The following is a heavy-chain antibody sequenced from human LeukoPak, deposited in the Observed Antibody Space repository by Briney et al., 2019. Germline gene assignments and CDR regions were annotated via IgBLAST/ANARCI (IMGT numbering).Heavy chain of an antibody. J-gene: IGHJ4*02. V-gene: IGHV1-58*01. CDR2: IVVGSGNT. CDR3: AAGDVNGSGSYSVPDFAY. Sequence: GTSVKVSCKASGFTFTSSAVQWVRQARGQRLEWIGWIVVGSGNTNYAQKFQERVTITRDMSISTAYMELSSLRSEDTAVYYCAAGDVNGSGSYSVPDFAYWGQGTLVTVSS. CDR1: GFTFTSSA. D-gene: IGHD3-10*01.